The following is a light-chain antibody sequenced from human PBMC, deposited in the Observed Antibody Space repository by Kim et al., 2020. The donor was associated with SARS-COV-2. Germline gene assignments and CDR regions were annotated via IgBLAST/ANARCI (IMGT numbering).Light chain of an antibody. J-gene: IGKJ1*01. V-gene: IGKV1-5*01. Sequence: ASVGDRVTITCRASQSISTWLAWYQQKPGKAPKLLIYDASSLESGVPSRFSGRGSGTEFTLTISSLQPDDFATYYCQQYNTYSGTFGQGTKVDIK. CDR3: QQYNTYSGT. CDR1: QSISTW. CDR2: DAS.